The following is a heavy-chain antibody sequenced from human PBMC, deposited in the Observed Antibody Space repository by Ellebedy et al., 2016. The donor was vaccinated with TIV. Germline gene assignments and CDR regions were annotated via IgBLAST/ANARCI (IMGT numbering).Heavy chain of an antibody. V-gene: IGHV3-21*04. D-gene: IGHD3-10*01. CDR2: ISSSSSYI. CDR3: ARDGPGGYLDL. Sequence: GGSLRLSCAASGFTFSSYSMNWVRQAPGKGLEWVSSISSSSSYIYYADSVKGRFTISRDNAKNSLYLQMNSLRAEDTAIYYCARDGPGGYLDLWGRGTLVTVSS. CDR1: GFTFSSYS. J-gene: IGHJ2*01.